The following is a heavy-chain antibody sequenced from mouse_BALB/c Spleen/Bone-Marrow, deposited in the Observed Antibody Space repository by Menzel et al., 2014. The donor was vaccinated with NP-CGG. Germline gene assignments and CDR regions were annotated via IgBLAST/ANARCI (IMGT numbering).Heavy chain of an antibody. CDR3: VRVYGYGAMDY. CDR1: GFTFSSFA. J-gene: IGHJ4*01. CDR2: ISSGSITI. V-gene: IGHV5-17*02. D-gene: IGHD1-2*01. Sequence: VQLKESGGGLVQPGGSRKLSCAASGFTFSSFAMHWVRQAPEKGLEWVAYISSGSITIYYADTVKGRFTISRDNPKNTLFLQMTSLRSEDTAMYYCVRVYGYGAMDYWGQGTSVTVSS.